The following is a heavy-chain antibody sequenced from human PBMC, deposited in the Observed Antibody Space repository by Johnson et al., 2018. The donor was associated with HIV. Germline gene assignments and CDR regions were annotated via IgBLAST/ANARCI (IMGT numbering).Heavy chain of an antibody. CDR3: VKDGAHSGSHHDAFDV. J-gene: IGHJ3*01. Sequence: PGRSLRLSCVASGFSFSAYAIHWVRQAPGQGLEWVAVIWYDGHFTYYGESVKGRFTISRDNSKNTVFLEMNSLTAEDTGLYYCVKDGAHSGSHHDAFDVWGRGTVVTVSS. V-gene: IGHV3-33*06. CDR2: IWYDGHFT. CDR1: GFSFSAYA. D-gene: IGHD1-26*01.